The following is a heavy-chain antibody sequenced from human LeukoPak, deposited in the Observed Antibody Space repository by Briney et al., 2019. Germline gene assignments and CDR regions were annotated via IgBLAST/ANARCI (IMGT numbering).Heavy chain of an antibody. CDR1: GGSFSGYS. CDR2: INHSGST. D-gene: IGHD6-13*01. Sequence: SETLSLTCAVYGGSFSGYSWSWIRQPPGKGLEWIGEINHSGSTNYNPSLKSRVTISVDTSKNQFSPKLSSVSAADTAVYYCARGIAAANNLNLFDYWGQGILVTVSS. V-gene: IGHV4-34*01. CDR3: ARGIAAANNLNLFDY. J-gene: IGHJ4*02.